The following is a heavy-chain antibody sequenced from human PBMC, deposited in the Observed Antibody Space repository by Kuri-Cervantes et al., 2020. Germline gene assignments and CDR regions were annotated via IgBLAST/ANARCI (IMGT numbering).Heavy chain of an antibody. Sequence: AAAKVFCNAAGYTFTNYYWHWLLQAPGQGLEWMGMINPSGGSTNYAQKFQGRVTMTRNTSISKAYMGLSSLRSEDTAVYYCARVNRDEAALRYFDWLLYQFEYYYYYYGMDVWGQGTTVTVSS. CDR2: INPSGGST. J-gene: IGHJ6*02. D-gene: IGHD3-9*01. CDR3: ARVNRDEAALRYFDWLLYQFEYYYYYYGMDV. V-gene: IGHV1-46*01. CDR1: GYTFTNYY.